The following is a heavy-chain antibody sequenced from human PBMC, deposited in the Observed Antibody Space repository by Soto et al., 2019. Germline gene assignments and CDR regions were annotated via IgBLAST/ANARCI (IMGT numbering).Heavy chain of an antibody. CDR1: GYTFTTYA. V-gene: IGHV1-3*01. Sequence: ASVKVSCKASGYTFTTYAMHWVRQAPGQRLEWMGWINAGNGNTKYSQKFQGRVTITRDTSASTAYMELSSLRSDDTAVYYCARGGYSYGYFDYWGQGTLVTVSS. CDR3: ARGGYSYGYFDY. J-gene: IGHJ4*02. CDR2: INAGNGNT. D-gene: IGHD5-18*01.